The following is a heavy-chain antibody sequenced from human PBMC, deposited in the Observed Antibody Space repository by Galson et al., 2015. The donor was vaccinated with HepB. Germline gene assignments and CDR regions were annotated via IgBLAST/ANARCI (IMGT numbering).Heavy chain of an antibody. CDR2: INKVGSRD. D-gene: IGHD3-22*01. CDR1: GFTFSSYW. Sequence: SLRLSCAASGFTFSSYWMTWVRQAPGKGLNGGPTINKVGSRDYMGDSVKGRFTIPGDNAKRSLYLQMSGLRAEDTAVYYCARDPYDSIAYGAFDIWGQGTVVTVSS. V-gene: IGHV3-7*01. J-gene: IGHJ3*02. CDR3: ARDPYDSIAYGAFDI.